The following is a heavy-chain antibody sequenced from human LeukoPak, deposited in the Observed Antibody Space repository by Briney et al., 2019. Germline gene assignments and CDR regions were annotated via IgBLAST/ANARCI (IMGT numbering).Heavy chain of an antibody. V-gene: IGHV4-34*01. J-gene: IGHJ6*03. D-gene: IGHD3-3*01. CDR1: GGSFSGYY. CDR3: AGGVATIFGVVTYYMDV. CDR2: INHSGST. Sequence: SETLCLTCAVYGGSFSGYYWSWIRQPPGKGLEWIGEINHSGSTNYNPSLKSRVTISVDTSKNQFSLKLSSVTAADTAVYYCAGGVATIFGVVTYYMDVWGKGTTVTVSS.